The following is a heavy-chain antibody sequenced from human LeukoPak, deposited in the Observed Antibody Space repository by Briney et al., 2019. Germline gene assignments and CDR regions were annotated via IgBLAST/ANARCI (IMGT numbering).Heavy chain of an antibody. D-gene: IGHD6-19*01. CDR3: ARDSGPRSDY. Sequence: SETLSPTCTVSGGSISSYYWSWIRQPPGKGLEWIGYIYYSGSTNYNPSLKSRVTISVDTSKNQFSLKVSSVTAADTAVYYCARDSGPRSDYWGQGTLVTVSS. V-gene: IGHV4-59*01. CDR2: IYYSGST. CDR1: GGSISSYY. J-gene: IGHJ4*02.